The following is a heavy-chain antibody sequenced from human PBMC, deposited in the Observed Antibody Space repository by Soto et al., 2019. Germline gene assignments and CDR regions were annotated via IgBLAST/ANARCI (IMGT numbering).Heavy chain of an antibody. Sequence: GASVKVSCKVSGYSLTELSMHWVRQAPGKGLEWMGGFDPEDGETIYAQKFQGRVTMTEDTSTDTAYMELSSLRSEDTAVYYCATETTDPRWFDPWGQGTLVTVSS. D-gene: IGHD4-17*01. V-gene: IGHV1-24*01. CDR2: FDPEDGET. CDR3: ATETTDPRWFDP. CDR1: GYSLTELS. J-gene: IGHJ5*02.